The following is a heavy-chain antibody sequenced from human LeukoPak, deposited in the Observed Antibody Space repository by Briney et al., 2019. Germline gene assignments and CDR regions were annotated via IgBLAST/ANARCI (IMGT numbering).Heavy chain of an antibody. V-gene: IGHV3-30*18. D-gene: IGHD6-13*01. Sequence: GGSLRLSCAASGFTFGSYGMHWVRQAPGKGLEWVAVISYDGSNKYYADSVKGRFTISRDNSKNTLYLQMNSLRAEDTAVYYCAKEIGVAAAGDPHDYWGQGTLVTVSS. CDR1: GFTFGSYG. CDR2: ISYDGSNK. J-gene: IGHJ4*02. CDR3: AKEIGVAAAGDPHDY.